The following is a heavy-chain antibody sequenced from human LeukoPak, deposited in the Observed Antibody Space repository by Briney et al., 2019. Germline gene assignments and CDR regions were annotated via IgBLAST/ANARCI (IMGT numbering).Heavy chain of an antibody. CDR2: IYWDDDK. D-gene: IGHD1-1*01. Sequence: SGPTLVNPTQTLTLTCTFSGFSLSTSGVGVGWIRQPPGKALEWLALIYWDDDKRYSPSLKSRLTITKDTSKNQVVLTMTNMDPVDTATYYCAHPRDNWNDAGPARIRRPDAFDIWGQGTMVTVSS. CDR1: GFSLSTSGVG. CDR3: AHPRDNWNDAGPARIRRPDAFDI. J-gene: IGHJ3*02. V-gene: IGHV2-5*02.